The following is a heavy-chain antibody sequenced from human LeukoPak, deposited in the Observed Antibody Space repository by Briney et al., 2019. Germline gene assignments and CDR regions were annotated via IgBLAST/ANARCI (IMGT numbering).Heavy chain of an antibody. Sequence: GGSLRLSCAASGFIVSSNYMSWVRQAPGKGLEWVSVIYSGGTTYYADSVKGRFTISRDNSKNTLYLQMNSLRAEDTAVYYCAKGRGWEASYYYYYMDVWGKGASVTISS. D-gene: IGHD1-26*01. CDR2: IYSGGTT. CDR1: GFIVSSNY. CDR3: AKGRGWEASYYYYYMDV. V-gene: IGHV3-53*05. J-gene: IGHJ6*03.